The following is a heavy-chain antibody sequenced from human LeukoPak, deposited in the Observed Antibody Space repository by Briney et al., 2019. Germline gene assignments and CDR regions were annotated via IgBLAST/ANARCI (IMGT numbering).Heavy chain of an antibody. V-gene: IGHV4-31*03. CDR1: GASISSGAYY. CDR2: IFYRGST. J-gene: IGHJ4*02. D-gene: IGHD1-14*01. Sequence: PSETLSLTCTVSGASISSGAYYWSWIRQHPGKGLESIGYIFYRGSTYYNPSLKSRLTIPVDTSKNQFSLKLNSVTDADTAVYYCASSPNQYFIDYWGQGALVTVSS. CDR3: ASSPNQYFIDY.